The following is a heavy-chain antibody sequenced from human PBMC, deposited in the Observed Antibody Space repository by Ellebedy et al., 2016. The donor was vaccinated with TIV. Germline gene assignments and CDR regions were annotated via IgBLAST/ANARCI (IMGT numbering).Heavy chain of an antibody. Sequence: ASVKVSXKASGYTFTRYAISWVRQAPGQELEWMGYINAYDGNTNYAQKLQGRVTMTTDTSTSTANMELRSLRSDDTAVYFCARDTFRVGYGSGSFDYWGQGTLVTVSS. D-gene: IGHD3-10*01. CDR1: GYTFTRYA. V-gene: IGHV1-18*01. J-gene: IGHJ4*02. CDR3: ARDTFRVGYGSGSFDY. CDR2: INAYDGNT.